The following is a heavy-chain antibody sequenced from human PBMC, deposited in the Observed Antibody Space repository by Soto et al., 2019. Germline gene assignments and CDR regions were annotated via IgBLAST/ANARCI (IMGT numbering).Heavy chain of an antibody. CDR1: GFTFSSYS. CDR3: ARDLGSSCYPEYLPH. CDR2: ISSSSSTI. J-gene: IGHJ1*01. Sequence: GGSLRLSCAASGFTFSSYSMNWVRQAPGKGLEWVSYISSSSSTIYYADSVKGRFTISRDNAKNSLYLQMNSLRAEDTAVYYCARDLGSSCYPEYLPHWGQGTLVTVSS. D-gene: IGHD2-2*01. V-gene: IGHV3-48*01.